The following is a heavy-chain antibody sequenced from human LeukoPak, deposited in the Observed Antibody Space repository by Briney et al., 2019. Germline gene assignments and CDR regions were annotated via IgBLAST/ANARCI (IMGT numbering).Heavy chain of an antibody. J-gene: IGHJ5*02. CDR3: AIYCSGGGCYGWFDP. CDR2: MSGSGNTI. V-gene: IGHV3-48*03. D-gene: IGHD2-15*01. Sequence: PGGSLRLSCAASGFTFSSFEMNWVRQAPGKGLEWISYMSGSGNTIKYADSVKGRFTISRDNTKNSLSLQMSSLRAEDTAVCYCAIYCSGGGCYGWFDPWGQGTLVTVS. CDR1: GFTFSSFE.